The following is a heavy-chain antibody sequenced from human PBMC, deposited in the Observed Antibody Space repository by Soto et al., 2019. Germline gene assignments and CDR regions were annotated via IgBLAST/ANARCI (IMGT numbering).Heavy chain of an antibody. V-gene: IGHV3-30*03. CDR1: GFPFSNYG. CDR2: ISYDGSNK. CDR3: VILALGKFDF. D-gene: IGHD1-26*01. Sequence: GGSLRLSCAASGFPFSNYGIHWVRQAPGKGLEWVAVISYDGSNKYYADSVRGRFTFSRDNSRNKLYLQMNSLRAEDTALYYCVILALGKFDFWGQGNLVTVSS. J-gene: IGHJ4*02.